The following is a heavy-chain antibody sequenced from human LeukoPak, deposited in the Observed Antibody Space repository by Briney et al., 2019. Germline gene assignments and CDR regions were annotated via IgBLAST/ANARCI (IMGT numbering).Heavy chain of an antibody. Sequence: PSETLSLTCTVSGGSISSYYWSWIRQPPGKGLEWVGYIYYSGSTNYNPSLKSRVTISVDTSKHQFSLKLSSVTAADTAVYYCARESGYSYGSFDYWGQGTLVTVSS. V-gene: IGHV4-59*01. CDR1: GGSISSYY. CDR3: ARESGYSYGSFDY. J-gene: IGHJ4*02. D-gene: IGHD5-18*01. CDR2: IYYSGST.